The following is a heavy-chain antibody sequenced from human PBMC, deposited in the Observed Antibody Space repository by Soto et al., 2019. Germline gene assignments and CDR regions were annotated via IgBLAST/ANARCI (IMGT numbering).Heavy chain of an antibody. Sequence: SETLSLTCTVSGGSISSGDYYWGWIRQPPGKGLEWIGSIYYSGSTYYNPSLKSRVTISVDTSKNQFSLKLSSVTAADTAVYYCARDRIPTGMDVWGQGTTVTVSS. J-gene: IGHJ6*02. CDR1: GGSISSGDYY. CDR3: ARDRIPTGMDV. V-gene: IGHV4-39*02. CDR2: IYYSGST.